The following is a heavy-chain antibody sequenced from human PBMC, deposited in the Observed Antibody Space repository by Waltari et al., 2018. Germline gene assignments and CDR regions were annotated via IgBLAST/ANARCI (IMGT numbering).Heavy chain of an antibody. J-gene: IGHJ5*02. CDR3: ARGRGGYYLNWFDP. CDR1: GGSFSCYY. Sequence: QVQLQQWGAGLLKPSETLSLTCAVYGGSFSCYYWSWIRQPPGKGLEWIGEINHSGSTNYNPSLKSRVTISVDTSKNQFSLKLSSVTAADTAVYYCARGRGGYYLNWFDPWGQGTLVTVSS. V-gene: IGHV4-34*01. D-gene: IGHD3-22*01. CDR2: INHSGST.